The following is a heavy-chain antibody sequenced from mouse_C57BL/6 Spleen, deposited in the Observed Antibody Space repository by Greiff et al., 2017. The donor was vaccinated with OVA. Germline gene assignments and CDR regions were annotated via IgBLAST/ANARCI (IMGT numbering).Heavy chain of an antibody. J-gene: IGHJ4*01. CDR2: IHPNSGST. Sequence: QVQLQQPGAELVKPGASVKLSCKASGYTFTSYWMHWVKQRPGQGLEWIGMIHPNSGSTNYNEKFKGKATLTVDKASSTAYLQLSSLTSEDSAVYYCARSDDYYAMDYWGQGTSVTVSS. CDR3: ARSDDYYAMDY. V-gene: IGHV1-64*01. CDR1: GYTFTSYW.